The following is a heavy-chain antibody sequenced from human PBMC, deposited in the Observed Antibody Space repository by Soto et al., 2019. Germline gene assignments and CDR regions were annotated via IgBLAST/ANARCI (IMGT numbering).Heavy chain of an antibody. CDR2: INTNTGNP. V-gene: IGHV7-4-1*02. Sequence: ASVKVSCKASGYTFTNNDVSWVRQATGQGLEWMGWINTNTGNPTYAQGFTGRFVFSLDTSVSTAYLQMNSLKAEDTAVYFCAKHLQYDSGWPLDYWGQGALVTVSS. CDR1: GYTFTNND. J-gene: IGHJ4*02. D-gene: IGHD6-19*01. CDR3: AKHLQYDSGWPLDY.